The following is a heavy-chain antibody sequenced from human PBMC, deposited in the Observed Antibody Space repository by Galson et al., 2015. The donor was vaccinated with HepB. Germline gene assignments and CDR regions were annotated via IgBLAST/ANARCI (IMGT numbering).Heavy chain of an antibody. J-gene: IGHJ4*02. CDR3: ARANTAMVFDY. Sequence: TLSLTCTVSGSSINSGLYYWSWIRQPPGKGLEWMGYIIYSGNTHYNPSLKSRFTISLDTSRSQFSLELNSLTAADTAVYYCARANTAMVFDYWGQGTLVTVSS. CDR2: IIYSGNT. D-gene: IGHD5-18*01. V-gene: IGHV4-30-4*01. CDR1: GSSINSGLYY.